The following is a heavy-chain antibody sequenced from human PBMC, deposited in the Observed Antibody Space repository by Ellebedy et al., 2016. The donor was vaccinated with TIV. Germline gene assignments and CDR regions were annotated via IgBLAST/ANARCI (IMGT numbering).Heavy chain of an antibody. CDR3: ARARTYSNYDDYYYYGMDV. V-gene: IGHV1-46*01. D-gene: IGHD4-11*01. J-gene: IGHJ6*02. CDR2: INPRGDST. Sequence: AASVKVSCKASGGTFSSYAISWVRQAPGQGLEWMGIINPRGDSTSHAQKFQGRVTMTRDTSTSTAYMELSSLRSEDTAVYYCARARTYSNYDDYYYYGMDVWGQGTTVTVSS. CDR1: GGTFSSYA.